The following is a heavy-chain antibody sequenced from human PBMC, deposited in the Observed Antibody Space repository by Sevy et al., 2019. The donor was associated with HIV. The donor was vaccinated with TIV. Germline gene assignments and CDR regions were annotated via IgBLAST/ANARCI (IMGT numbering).Heavy chain of an antibody. D-gene: IGHD3-9*01. CDR3: VKDRIETILWSKGDWFDP. V-gene: IGHV3-64D*08. CDR2: LSSDNAGST. CDR1: GFTFSNYA. Sequence: GGSLRLSCSASGFTFSNYAMHWVRQAPGKGLEYVSGLSSDNAGSTYYADSVNGRFTISRDNSKKTLYLHMSSLRTEDTAVYYCVKDRIETILWSKGDWFDPWGQGTLVTVSS. J-gene: IGHJ5*02.